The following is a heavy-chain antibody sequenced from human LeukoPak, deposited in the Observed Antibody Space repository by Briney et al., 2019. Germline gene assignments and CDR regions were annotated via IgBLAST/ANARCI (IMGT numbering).Heavy chain of an antibody. J-gene: IGHJ6*03. D-gene: IGHD4-23*01. CDR3: ARDFVFNSRAHLKYYYYYMDV. Sequence: GGSLRLSCAASGFTFSSYSMNWVRQAPGKGLEWVSYISSSSSTIYYADSVKGRFTISRDNAKNSLYLQMNSLRAEDTAVYYCARDFVFNSRAHLKYYYYYMDVWGKGTTVTVSS. CDR1: GFTFSSYS. V-gene: IGHV3-48*04. CDR2: ISSSSSTI.